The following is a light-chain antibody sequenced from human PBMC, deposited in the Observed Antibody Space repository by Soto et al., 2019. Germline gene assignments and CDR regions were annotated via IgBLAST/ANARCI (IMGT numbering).Light chain of an antibody. Sequence: QSVLTQPPSASGTPGQRVTISCSGSSSNIGSNYVYWYQQLPGTAPKLLIYRNNQRPSGVPDRFSGSKSGTSASLAISGLVSDEQADYCCAAWDDSLSALFGGGTKVTVL. CDR2: RNN. CDR1: SSNIGSNY. J-gene: IGLJ2*01. CDR3: AAWDDSLSAL. V-gene: IGLV1-47*01.